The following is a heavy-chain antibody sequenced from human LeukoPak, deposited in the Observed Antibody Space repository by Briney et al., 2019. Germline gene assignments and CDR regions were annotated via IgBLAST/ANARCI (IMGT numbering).Heavy chain of an antibody. CDR3: ARGGSSWYPGGGYYYYYMDV. V-gene: IGHV1-69*06. CDR1: GGTFSSYA. CDR2: IIPIFGTT. D-gene: IGHD6-13*01. J-gene: IGHJ6*03. Sequence: SVKVSCKASGGTFSSYAISWVRQAPGQGLEWMGGIIPIFGTTNYAQKFQDRVTITADKSTSTAYMELSSLRSEDTAVYYCARGGSSWYPGGGYYYYYMDVWGKGTTVTVSS.